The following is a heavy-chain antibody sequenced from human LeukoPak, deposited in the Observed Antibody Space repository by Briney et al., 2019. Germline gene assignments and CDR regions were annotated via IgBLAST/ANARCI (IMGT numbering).Heavy chain of an antibody. CDR2: ISYDGSNK. Sequence: PGGSLRLSCAASGFTFSSYGMHWVRQAPGKGLEWVAVISYDGSNKYYADSVKGRFTISRDNSKNTLYLLMNSLRAEDTAVYYCAKRPLGVKKNYYDSSGYHGDYFDYWGQGTLVTVSS. V-gene: IGHV3-30*18. CDR3: AKRPLGVKKNYYDSSGYHGDYFDY. D-gene: IGHD3-22*01. J-gene: IGHJ4*02. CDR1: GFTFSSYG.